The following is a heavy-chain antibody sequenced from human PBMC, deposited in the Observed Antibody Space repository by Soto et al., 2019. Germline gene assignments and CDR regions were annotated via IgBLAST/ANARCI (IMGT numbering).Heavy chain of an antibody. Sequence: SETLSLTCAVYGGSFSGYYWSWIRQPPGKGLEWIGEINHSGSTNYNPSLKSRVTISVDTSKNQFSLKLSSVTAADTAVYYCARGTPRIVVVTAKPTYYFDYWGRGTLVTVSS. CDR2: INHSGST. J-gene: IGHJ4*02. D-gene: IGHD2-21*02. CDR1: GGSFSGYY. CDR3: ARGTPRIVVVTAKPTYYFDY. V-gene: IGHV4-34*01.